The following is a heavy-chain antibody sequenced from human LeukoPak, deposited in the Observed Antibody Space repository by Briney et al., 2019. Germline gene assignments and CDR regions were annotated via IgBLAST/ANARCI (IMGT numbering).Heavy chain of an antibody. J-gene: IGHJ5*02. Sequence: PGGSLRLSCAASGFTFSSYWMHWVRQAPGKGLVWVSRINSDGSSTSYADSVKGRFTISRDNAKNTLYLQMNSLRAEDTAVYYCAREAVVVPANWFDPWGQGTLVTASS. V-gene: IGHV3-74*01. D-gene: IGHD2-2*01. CDR3: AREAVVVPANWFDP. CDR1: GFTFSSYW. CDR2: INSDGSST.